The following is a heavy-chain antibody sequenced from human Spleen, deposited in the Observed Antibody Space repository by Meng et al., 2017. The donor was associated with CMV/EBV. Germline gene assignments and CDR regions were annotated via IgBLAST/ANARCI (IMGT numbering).Heavy chain of an antibody. D-gene: IGHD6-13*01. Sequence: QGPLQESGPGRVKPSETLSLTCTVSGGSISSYYWSWIRQPAGKGLEWIGRIYTSGSTNYNPSLKSRVTMSVDTSKNQFSLKLSSVTAADTAVYYCARGGLRYSSSWPFDYWGQGTLVTVSS. CDR3: ARGGLRYSSSWPFDY. CDR1: GGSISSYY. V-gene: IGHV4-4*07. J-gene: IGHJ4*02. CDR2: IYTSGST.